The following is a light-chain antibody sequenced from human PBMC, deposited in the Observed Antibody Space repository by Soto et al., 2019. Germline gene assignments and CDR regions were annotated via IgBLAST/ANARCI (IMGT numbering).Light chain of an antibody. CDR2: AAS. CDR1: QSIKTY. CDR3: QQSYTTPRT. J-gene: IGKJ1*01. V-gene: IGKV1-39*01. Sequence: DIQMTQSPSSLSASVGDRVTITCRASQSIKTYLNWYQQKPGKAPKVLICAASSLQSGVPSRFSVSGSGTDFTLTISSLQPEDFATYYCQQSYTTPRTFGQGTKVEIK.